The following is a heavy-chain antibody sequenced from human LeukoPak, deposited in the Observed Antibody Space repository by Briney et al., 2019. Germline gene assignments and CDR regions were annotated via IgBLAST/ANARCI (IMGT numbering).Heavy chain of an antibody. D-gene: IGHD6-19*01. CDR3: AKDRQWLARDAFDI. CDR1: RFTFSNFA. CDR2: ISGSGGST. Sequence: GGSLRLSCAASRFTFSNFAMSWGRQAPGGGLEWGSAISGSGGSTYYADSVKGRFTISRDNSKNTLYLQMNSLRAEDTAVYYCAKDRQWLARDAFDIWGQGTMVTVSS. J-gene: IGHJ3*02. V-gene: IGHV3-23*01.